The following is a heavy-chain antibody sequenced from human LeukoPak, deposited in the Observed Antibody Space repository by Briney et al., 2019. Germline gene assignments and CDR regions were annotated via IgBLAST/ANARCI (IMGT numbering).Heavy chain of an antibody. V-gene: IGHV1-46*01. Sequence: ASVKVSCKASGYTFTSYYMYWVRQAPGQGLEWMGIINPSGGSTSYAQKFQGRVTMTRDTSTSTVYMELSSLRSEDTAVYYCARDKRHSSGQVPPLGYWGQGTLVTVSS. CDR1: GYTFTSYY. D-gene: IGHD6-19*01. CDR2: INPSGGST. CDR3: ARDKRHSSGQVPPLGY. J-gene: IGHJ4*02.